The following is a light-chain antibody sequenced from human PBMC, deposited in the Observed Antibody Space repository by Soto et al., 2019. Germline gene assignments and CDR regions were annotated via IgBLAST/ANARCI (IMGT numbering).Light chain of an antibody. J-gene: IGKJ1*01. CDR1: QSVQFNY. CDR3: QQSGDSQWT. V-gene: IGKV3-20*01. Sequence: EIVLTQSPGTLSLSQGERATLSCRASQSVQFNYVAWYQQKPGQAPRLLIYGASSRATGIPDRFSGSGSGMDFSLTISSLAPEDFAVYYCQQSGDSQWTFGQGTKVEI. CDR2: GAS.